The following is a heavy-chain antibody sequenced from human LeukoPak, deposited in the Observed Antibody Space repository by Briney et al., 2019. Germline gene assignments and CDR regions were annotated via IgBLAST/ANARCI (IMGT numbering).Heavy chain of an antibody. CDR1: GGTFRSDA. Sequence: SVKVSCRASGGTFRSDAITWVRQAPGQGLEWLGGIVPIFGTTNYAQKFQGRVTISADESTSTAYMELSSLRSEDTAVYYCARPYSGSTRYFDYWGQGTLVTVSS. V-gene: IGHV1-69*01. J-gene: IGHJ4*02. CDR3: ARPYSGSTRYFDY. CDR2: IVPIFGTT. D-gene: IGHD3-10*01.